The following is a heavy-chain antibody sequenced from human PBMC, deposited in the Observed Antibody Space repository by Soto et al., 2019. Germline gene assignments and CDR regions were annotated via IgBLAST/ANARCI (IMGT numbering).Heavy chain of an antibody. J-gene: IGHJ4*02. V-gene: IGHV3-23*01. CDR1: GFTFSSYA. CDR2: INNSGGLT. D-gene: IGHD1-26*01. CDR3: AKSLGGSYDY. Sequence: GGSLRLSCAASGFTFSSYAMSWVRLAAGKGLEWVSTINNSGGLTYYADSVKGRFTISRDNYKNTLYLQVSSLRPEDTAVYYCAKSLGGSYDYWGQGTLVTVSS.